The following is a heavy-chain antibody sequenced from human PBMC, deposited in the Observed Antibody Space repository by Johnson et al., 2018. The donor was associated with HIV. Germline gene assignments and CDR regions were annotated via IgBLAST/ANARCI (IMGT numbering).Heavy chain of an antibody. J-gene: IGHJ3*02. CDR3: ARDKGVIVGYDAFDI. V-gene: IGHV3-30-3*01. Sequence: QMLLVESGGGVVQPGRSLRLSCAASGFTFSSYAMHWVRQAPGKGLEWVAVISYDGSNKYYADSVRGRFTISRDNSKNTLYLQMNSLRAEDTAVYYCARDKGVIVGYDAFDIWGQWTMVTVSS. CDR2: ISYDGSNK. D-gene: IGHD1-26*01. CDR1: GFTFSSYA.